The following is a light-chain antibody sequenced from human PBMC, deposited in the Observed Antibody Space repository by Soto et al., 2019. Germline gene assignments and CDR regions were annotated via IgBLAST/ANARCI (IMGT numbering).Light chain of an antibody. CDR3: SSYTSRSTLVV. Sequence: QSALTQPASVSGSPGQSITISCTGTSSDVGGYNYVSWYQQHPGKAPKLMIYDVSNRPSGVSNRFSGSKSGNTASLTISGLQPEDEADYYCSSYTSRSTLVVFGGGTQLTVL. J-gene: IGLJ2*01. CDR2: DVS. V-gene: IGLV2-14*01. CDR1: SSDVGGYNY.